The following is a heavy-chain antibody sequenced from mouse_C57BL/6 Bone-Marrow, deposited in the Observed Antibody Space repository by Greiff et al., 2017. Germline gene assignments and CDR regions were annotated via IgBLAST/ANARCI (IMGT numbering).Heavy chain of an antibody. CDR1: GYTFTSYW. CDR3: ARGKLLRSYFDY. V-gene: IGHV1-7*01. J-gene: IGHJ2*01. D-gene: IGHD1-1*01. CDR2: INPSSGYT. Sequence: VQLQQSGAELAKPGASVKLSCKASGYTFTSYWMHWVQQRPGQGLEWIGYINPSSGYTKYNQTFKDKATLTADKSSSTAYMQLSSLTYEDSAVYYCARGKLLRSYFDYWGQGTTLTVSS.